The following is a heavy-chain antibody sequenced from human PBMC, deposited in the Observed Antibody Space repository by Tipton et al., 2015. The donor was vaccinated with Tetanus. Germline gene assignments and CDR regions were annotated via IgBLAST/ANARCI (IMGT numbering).Heavy chain of an antibody. D-gene: IGHD6-13*01. Sequence: QVQLVQSGAEVKKPGASVKVSCKASGYTFTGNFLHWVRQAPGQGLEWMGWINPNNGDTSYAQKFRGRVTLTRDRSISTAYMERGRVGSADTAVYFCARGGRYPRSSSSWVSLWYFDYWGQGTLVTVSS. CDR2: INPNNGDT. V-gene: IGHV1-2*02. CDR1: GYTFTGNF. CDR3: ARGGRYPRSSSSWVSLWYFDY. J-gene: IGHJ4*02.